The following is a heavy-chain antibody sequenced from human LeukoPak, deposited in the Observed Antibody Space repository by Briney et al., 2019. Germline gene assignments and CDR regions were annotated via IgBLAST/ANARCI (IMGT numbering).Heavy chain of an antibody. J-gene: IGHJ5*02. CDR1: GFTFSNAW. V-gene: IGHV3-15*01. D-gene: IGHD2-2*01. Sequence: PGGSLRLSCAASGFTFSNAWISWVRQAPGKGLEWVGRIKSKTDGGTTDYAAPVKGRFTISRDDSKNTLYLQMNSLKTEDTAVYYCTTEIVVVPAAVSWFDPWGQGTLVTVSS. CDR2: IKSKTDGGTT. CDR3: TTEIVVVPAAVSWFDP.